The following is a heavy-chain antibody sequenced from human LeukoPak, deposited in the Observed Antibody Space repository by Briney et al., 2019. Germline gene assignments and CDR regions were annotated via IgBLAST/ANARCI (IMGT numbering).Heavy chain of an antibody. CDR1: GFTFSAYA. CDR3: AKVLCSGGSCYWDIDY. CDR2: ITGGGGAT. Sequence: GGSLRLSCAASGFTFSAYAMTWVRQAPGRGLEWVSAITGGGGATYYVDSVKGRFTISRDNSKNTIFLQMNSLRAEDTAVYHCAKVLCSGGSCYWDIDYWGQGTLVTVSS. V-gene: IGHV3-23*01. D-gene: IGHD2-15*01. J-gene: IGHJ4*02.